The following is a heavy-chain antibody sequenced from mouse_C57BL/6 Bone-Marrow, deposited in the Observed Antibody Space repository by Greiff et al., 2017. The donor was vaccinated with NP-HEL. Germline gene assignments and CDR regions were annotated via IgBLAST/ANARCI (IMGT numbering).Heavy chain of an antibody. Sequence: EVKLVESGEGLVKPGGSLKLSCAASGFTFSSYAMSWVRQTPEKRLEWVAYISSGGDSTYYADTVKGRFTFTRDNARNTLYLQMSSLKSEDTAMYYCARCYYGSSYWFAYWGQGTLVTVSA. V-gene: IGHV5S21*01. J-gene: IGHJ3*01. CDR1: GFTFSSYA. CDR3: ARCYYGSSYWFAY. CDR2: ISSGGDST. D-gene: IGHD1-1*01.